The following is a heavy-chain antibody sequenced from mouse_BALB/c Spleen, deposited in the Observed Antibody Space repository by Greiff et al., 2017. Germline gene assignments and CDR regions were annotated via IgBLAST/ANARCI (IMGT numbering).Heavy chain of an antibody. CDR1: GFSLTSYG. D-gene: IGHD2-14*01. CDR3: ASSYYRYDGFAY. J-gene: IGHJ3*01. V-gene: IGHV2-6-2*01. Sequence: VKLVESGPDLVAPSQSLSITCTVSGFSLTSYGVHWVRQPPGKGLEWLVVIWSDGSTTYNSALKSGLSISKDNSKSQVFLKMNSLQTDDTAMYYCASSYYRYDGFAYWGQGTLVTVSA. CDR2: IWSDGST.